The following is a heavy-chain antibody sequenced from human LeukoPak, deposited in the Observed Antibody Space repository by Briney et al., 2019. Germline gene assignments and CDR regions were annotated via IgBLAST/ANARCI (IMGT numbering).Heavy chain of an antibody. CDR2: IYGGGST. Sequence: GGSLRLSCAASGFTVSTNYMSWVRQAPGKGLEWVSAIYGGGSTYYADSVKGRFTISRDNSKNTLYLQINSLRVEDTAVYYCARDKRDGYNWAFDIWGQGTMVTVSS. J-gene: IGHJ3*02. D-gene: IGHD5-24*01. V-gene: IGHV3-66*01. CDR1: GFTVSTNY. CDR3: ARDKRDGYNWAFDI.